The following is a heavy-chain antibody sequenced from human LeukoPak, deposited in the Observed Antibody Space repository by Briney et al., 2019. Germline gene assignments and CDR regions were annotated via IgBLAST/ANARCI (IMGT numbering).Heavy chain of an antibody. V-gene: IGHV3-7*01. Sequence: GGSLRLSCAASGFTFSTYWMSWVRQAPGKGLEWVANIKQDGSEKNYVDSVKGRFTISRDNAKNSLYLQMNSLTAEDTAVYYCARNPPGIVGAPTHYCYYMDVRGRGTTVTISS. D-gene: IGHD1-26*01. CDR3: ARNPPGIVGAPTHYCYYMDV. J-gene: IGHJ6*03. CDR1: GFTFSTYW. CDR2: IKQDGSEK.